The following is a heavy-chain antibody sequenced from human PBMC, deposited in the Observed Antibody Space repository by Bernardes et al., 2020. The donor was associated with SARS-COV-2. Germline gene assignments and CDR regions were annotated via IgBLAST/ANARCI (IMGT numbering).Heavy chain of an antibody. CDR2: ISWNSGSI. D-gene: IGHD1-26*01. CDR3: AKGSSGSYYDQFDY. V-gene: IGHV3-9*01. CDR1: GFTFGDYP. J-gene: IGHJ4*02. Sequence: GGSLRLSCAASGFTFGDYPMHWVRQAPGKGLEWVSGISWNSGSIGYADSVKGRFTISRDNAKNSLYLQMNSLRAEDTALYYCAKGSSGSYYDQFDYWGQGTLVTVSS.